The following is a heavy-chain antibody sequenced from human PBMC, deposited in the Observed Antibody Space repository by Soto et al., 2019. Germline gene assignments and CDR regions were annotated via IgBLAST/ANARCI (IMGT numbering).Heavy chain of an antibody. J-gene: IGHJ4*01. D-gene: IGHD2-15*01. CDR2: IYYSGST. CDR1: GAPITINY. Sequence: SETLSLTCTVSGAPITINYWSWIRQAPGKGLEWIGYIYYSGSTTYNPSLKSRVTMSADTSKDQFSLKLNSVTAADTAVYYCARDAGGPYDHWGPGTLVTVSS. CDR3: ARDAGGPYDH. V-gene: IGHV4-59*01.